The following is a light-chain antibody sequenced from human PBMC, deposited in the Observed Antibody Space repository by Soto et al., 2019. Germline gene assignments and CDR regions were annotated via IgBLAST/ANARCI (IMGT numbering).Light chain of an antibody. CDR3: QQYNSYSPT. Sequence: DIQMTQSPSTLSASLGDRVTITCRANQSISTWLAWYQQEPGKAPKLLIHKASSLQSGVPSRFSGSGSGTDFTPTISSLHPDDFATYYCQQYNSYSPTFGQGTKVDIK. CDR1: QSISTW. CDR2: KAS. J-gene: IGKJ1*01. V-gene: IGKV1-5*03.